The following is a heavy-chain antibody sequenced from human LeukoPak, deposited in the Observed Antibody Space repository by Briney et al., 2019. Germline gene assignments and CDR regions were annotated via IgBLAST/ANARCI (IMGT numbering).Heavy chain of an antibody. V-gene: IGHV6-1*01. CDR2: TYYRSKWYN. D-gene: IGHD6-19*01. J-gene: IGHJ4*02. CDR3: ARDRSSGSVPLVYFDY. CDR1: GDSVSSNSAA. Sequence: SQTLSLTCVISGDSVSSNSAAWNWIRQSPSRGLEWLGRTYYRSKWYNDYAVCVKSRITINPDTSKNQFSLQLNSVTPEDTAVYYCARDRSSGSVPLVYFDYWGQGTLVTVSS.